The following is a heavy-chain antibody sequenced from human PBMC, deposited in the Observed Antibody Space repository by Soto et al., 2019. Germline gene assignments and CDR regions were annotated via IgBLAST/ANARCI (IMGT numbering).Heavy chain of an antibody. CDR2: INAGNGNT. CDR1: GYTFTSHG. J-gene: IGHJ5*02. CDR3: ARDGIAAAGTSWFDP. V-gene: IGHV1-3*05. Sequence: QVQLVQSGAEEKKPGASVKVSCKASGYTFTSHGMHWVRQAPGQRLEWMGWINAGNGNTKYSQKFQGRVTITTDTSASTAYMELSSLRSEDTAVYYCARDGIAAAGTSWFDPWGQGTLVTVSS. D-gene: IGHD6-13*01.